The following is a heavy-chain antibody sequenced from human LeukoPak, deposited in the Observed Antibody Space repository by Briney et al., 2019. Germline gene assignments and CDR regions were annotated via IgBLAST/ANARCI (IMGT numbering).Heavy chain of an antibody. J-gene: IGHJ4*02. CDR2: ISGSGSHT. CDR1: GFSFSGYA. D-gene: IGHD5-18*01. V-gene: IGHV3-23*01. CDR3: AKAPGYSSYYFDY. Sequence: GGSLRLSCAASGFSFSGYAMSWVRQAPGKGLEWVSSISGSGSHTYHADSVKGRFTISRDNSKNTLYLQMNSLRAEDTAVYYCAKAPGYSSYYFDYWGQGTLVTVSS.